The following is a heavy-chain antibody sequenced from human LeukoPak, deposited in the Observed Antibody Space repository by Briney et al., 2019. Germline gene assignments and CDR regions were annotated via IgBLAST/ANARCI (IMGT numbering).Heavy chain of an antibody. CDR3: ARDRAVTQDWVEFDP. V-gene: IGHV3-23*01. D-gene: IGHD4-17*01. Sequence: GGSLRLSCAASGFTFNNYAMTGVRQAPGKGLEWVSLIRDSGETFYADSVKGRFTISRDNSKNTMYLQMNRLRVEDTAVYFCARDRAVTQDWVEFDPWGQGTLVTVSS. CDR2: IRDSGET. CDR1: GFTFNNYA. J-gene: IGHJ5*02.